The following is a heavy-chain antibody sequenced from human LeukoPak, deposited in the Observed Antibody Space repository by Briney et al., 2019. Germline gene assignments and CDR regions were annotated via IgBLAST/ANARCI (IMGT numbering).Heavy chain of an antibody. CDR1: GFIFRTYA. CDR2: ISNDGSNG. J-gene: IGHJ6*04. D-gene: IGHD3-10*02. Sequence: GGSLRLSCAASGFIFRTYAMHWVRQAPGKGLEWVAVISNDGSNGYYADSVKGRFTISRDNAKNSLYLQMNSLRAEDTAVYYCAELGITMIGGVWGKGTTVTISS. V-gene: IGHV3-30*04. CDR3: AELGITMIGGV.